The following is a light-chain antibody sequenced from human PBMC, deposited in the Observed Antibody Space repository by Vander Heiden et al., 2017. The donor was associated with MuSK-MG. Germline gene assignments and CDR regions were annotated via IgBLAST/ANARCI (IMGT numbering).Light chain of an antibody. CDR2: GIS. V-gene: IGKV3-20*01. J-gene: IGKJ1*01. CDR1: QTVSSSY. CDR3: QQYGNALWT. Sequence: VLTQSPGTLSLSPGEGATLSCRASQTVSSSYLAWYQQKPGQAPRLLMYGISTRAPGIPDRCIGSGSGTDVTLTISRLGPEDFAVYYCQQYGNALWTFGQGTKVEIK.